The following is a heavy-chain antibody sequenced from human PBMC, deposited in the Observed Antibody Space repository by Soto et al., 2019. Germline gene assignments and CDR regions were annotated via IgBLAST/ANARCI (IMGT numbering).Heavy chain of an antibody. D-gene: IGHD6-13*01. V-gene: IGHV1-24*01. CDR2: FDLENGET. Sequence: ASVKVSCKVSGYTLTELSIHWVRQAPGEGLEWMGGFDLENGETIYAQRFQGRVSMTEESSADTPYMELSSLRSEDTAVYYCAIEALRSNQFDHWGQGTMVTVSS. J-gene: IGHJ4*02. CDR3: AIEALRSNQFDH. CDR1: GYTLTELS.